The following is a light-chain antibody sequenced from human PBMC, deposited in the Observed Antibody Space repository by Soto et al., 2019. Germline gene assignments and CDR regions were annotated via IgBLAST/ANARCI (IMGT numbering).Light chain of an antibody. CDR2: EVS. Sequence: QSALTQPASVSGSPGQSITISCTGTSSDVGGYNYVSWYQQHPGKVPKLMIYEVSNWPSGVSNRFSGSKSGNTASLTISGLQAEDEADYYCSSFTSANTWLFCGGTKLTVL. CDR3: SSFTSANTWL. V-gene: IGLV2-14*01. J-gene: IGLJ3*02. CDR1: SSDVGGYNY.